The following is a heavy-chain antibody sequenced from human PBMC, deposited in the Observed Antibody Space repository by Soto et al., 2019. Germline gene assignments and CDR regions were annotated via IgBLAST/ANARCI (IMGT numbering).Heavy chain of an antibody. J-gene: IGHJ5*02. CDR1: GGSISSYY. CDR3: ARGKTIFGVVIKNNWFDP. D-gene: IGHD3-3*01. CDR2: IYYSGST. Sequence: SETLSLTCTVSGGSISSYYWSWIRQPPGKGLEWIGDIYYSGSTNYNPSLKSRVTISVDTSKNQFSLKLSSVTAADTAVYYCARGKTIFGVVIKNNWFDPWGQGTLVTVSS. V-gene: IGHV4-59*12.